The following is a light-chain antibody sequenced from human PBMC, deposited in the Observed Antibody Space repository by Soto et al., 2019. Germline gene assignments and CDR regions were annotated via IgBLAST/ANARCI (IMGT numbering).Light chain of an antibody. J-gene: IGLJ2*01. Sequence: QSALTQPPSASGSPGQSVTISCTGTSSDVGGYNYVSWYQQHPGKAPKLMISEVSKRPSGVPDRFSGSKSGNTASLTVSGLQAEDEADYYCSSFAGNNNVVFGGGT. CDR3: SSFAGNNNVV. V-gene: IGLV2-8*01. CDR2: EVS. CDR1: SSDVGGYNY.